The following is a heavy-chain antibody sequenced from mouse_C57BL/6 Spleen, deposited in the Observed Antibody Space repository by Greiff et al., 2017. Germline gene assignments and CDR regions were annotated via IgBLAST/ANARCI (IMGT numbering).Heavy chain of an antibody. CDR2: INPNNGGT. CDR1: GYTFTDYY. V-gene: IGHV1-26*01. J-gene: IGHJ4*01. Sequence: SGPELVKPGASVKISCKASGYTFTDYYMNWVKQSHGKSLEWIGDINPNNGGTSYNQKFKGKATLTVDKSSSTAYMELRSLTSEDSAVYYCADMDYWGQGTSVTVSS. CDR3: ADMDY.